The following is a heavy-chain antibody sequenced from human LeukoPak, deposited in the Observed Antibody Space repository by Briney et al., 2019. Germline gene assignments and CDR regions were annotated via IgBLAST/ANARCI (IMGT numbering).Heavy chain of an antibody. J-gene: IGHJ6*04. CDR2: VIPIFGTT. CDR3: ARDIPSYGDFRGEMDV. Sequence: ASVKVSCKASGGTFNKYAISWVRQAPGEGLEWMGGVIPIFGTTNYAHKFQGRVTITADESTSTAYMELSSLTSEDTAVYYCARDIPSYGDFRGEMDVWGKGTTVTVSS. CDR1: GGTFNKYA. V-gene: IGHV1-69*01. D-gene: IGHD4-17*01.